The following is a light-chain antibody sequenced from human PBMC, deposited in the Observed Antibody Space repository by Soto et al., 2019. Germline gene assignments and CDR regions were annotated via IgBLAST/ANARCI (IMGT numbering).Light chain of an antibody. CDR3: QQYNNWPPGT. CDR2: GAS. CDR1: QSVTTN. J-gene: IGKJ5*01. V-gene: IGKV3-15*01. Sequence: EIVMTQSPATLSVSPGERATLSCRATQSVTTNLAWYQQKPGQAPRLLIYGASTRAAGIPARFSGSGSGTEFTPHNSSLESEGFAFYYCQQYNNWPPGTFGQGTRLEIK.